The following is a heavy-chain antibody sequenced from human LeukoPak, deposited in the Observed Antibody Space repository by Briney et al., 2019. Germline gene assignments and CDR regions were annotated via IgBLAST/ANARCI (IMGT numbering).Heavy chain of an antibody. CDR1: GFTFSSYG. Sequence: GGSLRLSCAASGFTFSSYGMSWVRQAPGKGLEWVSAISGSGGSTYYADSVKGRFTISRDNSKNTLYLQMNSLRAEDTAVYYCAKDFYAGYYDSADYWGQGTLVTVSS. V-gene: IGHV3-23*01. CDR2: ISGSGGST. J-gene: IGHJ4*02. D-gene: IGHD3-22*01. CDR3: AKDFYAGYYDSADY.